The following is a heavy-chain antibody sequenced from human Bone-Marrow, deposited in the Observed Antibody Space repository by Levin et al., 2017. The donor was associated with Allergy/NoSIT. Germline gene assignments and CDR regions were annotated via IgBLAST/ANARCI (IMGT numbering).Heavy chain of an antibody. V-gene: IGHV3-30*18. D-gene: IGHD4-17*01. CDR1: GFTFSSYG. CDR2: ISYDGSNK. CDR3: AKSYGDYPLNFDY. Sequence: GESLKISCAASGFTFSSYGMHWVRQAPGKGLEWVAVISYDGSNKYYADSVKGRFTISRDNSKNTLYLQMNSLRAEDTAVYYCAKSYGDYPLNFDYWGQGTLVTVSS. J-gene: IGHJ4*02.